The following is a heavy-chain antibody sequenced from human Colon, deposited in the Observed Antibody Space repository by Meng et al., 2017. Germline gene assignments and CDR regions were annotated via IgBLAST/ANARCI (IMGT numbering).Heavy chain of an antibody. CDR2: IYWDDEK. CDR3: AKASLTTVAYYFDY. Sequence: QCTLKEPVPALGKPTQTPTLTGTFPGVSLTPSGVGLAWIPQPPGKALEWLALIYWDDEKRYSPSLETRLTITRDTSKNQVVLTLTNMDPVDTATYYCAKASLTTVAYYFDYWGQGTLVTVSS. V-gene: IGHV2-5*02. CDR1: GVSLTPSGVG. D-gene: IGHD1/OR15-1a*01. J-gene: IGHJ4*02.